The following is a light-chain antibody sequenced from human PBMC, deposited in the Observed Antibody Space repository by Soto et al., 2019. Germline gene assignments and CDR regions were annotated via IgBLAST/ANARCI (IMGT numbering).Light chain of an antibody. Sequence: QSELTQPPSASGTPGQRVTISCSGSSSNIGSNTVNWYQQLPGTDPKLLIYNNNQRPSWVPDRFSGSKSGSTASLAISGLQYDDDDDYYCAACDDSLNGHVFGTGTKLTVL. CDR2: NNN. J-gene: IGLJ1*01. V-gene: IGLV1-44*01. CDR1: SSNIGSNT. CDR3: AACDDSLNGHV.